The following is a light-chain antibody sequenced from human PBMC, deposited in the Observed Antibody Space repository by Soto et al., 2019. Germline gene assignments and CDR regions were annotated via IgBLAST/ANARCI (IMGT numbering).Light chain of an antibody. CDR1: QSVSSSY. CDR3: ENYGSSPQT. Sequence: EIVLTQSPGTLSLSPGERATLSCRASQSVSSSYLAWYQQKPGQAPRLLIYGASSRATGIPDRFSGSGSGTDFTLTISRLEPEDIAAEYCENYGSSPQTFRQGT. V-gene: IGKV3-20*01. J-gene: IGKJ1*01. CDR2: GAS.